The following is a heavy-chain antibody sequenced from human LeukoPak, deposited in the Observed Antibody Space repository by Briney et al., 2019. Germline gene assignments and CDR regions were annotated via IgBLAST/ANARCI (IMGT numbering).Heavy chain of an antibody. Sequence: GASVKVSCKASGYTFTSYGISWVRQAPGQGLEWMGWISAYNGNTNYAQKLQGRVTMTTDTSTSTAYMELRSLRSDDTAVYYCARDPYSSGWFSGSDEAPWGQGTLVTVSS. V-gene: IGHV1-18*01. CDR3: ARDPYSSGWFSGSDEAP. CDR2: ISAYNGNT. J-gene: IGHJ5*02. D-gene: IGHD6-19*01. CDR1: GYTFTSYG.